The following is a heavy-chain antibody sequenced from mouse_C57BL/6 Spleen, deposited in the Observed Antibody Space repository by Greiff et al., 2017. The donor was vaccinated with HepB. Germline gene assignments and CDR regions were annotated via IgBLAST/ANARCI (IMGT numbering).Heavy chain of an antibody. D-gene: IGHD4-1*01. CDR3: ARVSNWGFDY. CDR2: ISDGGSYT. J-gene: IGHJ2*01. Sequence: EVQLVESGGGLVKPGGSLQLSCAASGFTFSSYAMSWVRQTPEKRLEWVATISDGGSYTYYPDNVKGRFTISRDNAKNNLYLQMSHLKSEDTAMYYCARVSNWGFDYWGQGTTLTVSS. V-gene: IGHV5-4*01. CDR1: GFTFSSYA.